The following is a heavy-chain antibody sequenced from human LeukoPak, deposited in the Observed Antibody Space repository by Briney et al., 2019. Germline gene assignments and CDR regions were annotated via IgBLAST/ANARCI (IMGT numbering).Heavy chain of an antibody. Sequence: TSETLSLTCAVYGGSFSGYYWSWIRQPPGKGLEWIGEINHSGSTNYNPSLKSRVTISVDTSKNQFSLKLSSVTAADTAVYYCAREPLWTGDRRAGFDYWGQGTLVTVSS. J-gene: IGHJ4*02. V-gene: IGHV4-34*01. D-gene: IGHD3/OR15-3a*01. CDR1: GGSFSGYY. CDR2: INHSGST. CDR3: AREPLWTGDRRAGFDY.